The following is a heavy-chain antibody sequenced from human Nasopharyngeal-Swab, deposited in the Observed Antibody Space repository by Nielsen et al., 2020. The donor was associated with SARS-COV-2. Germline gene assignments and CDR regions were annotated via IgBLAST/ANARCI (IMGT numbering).Heavy chain of an antibody. Sequence: SEPLSLTFTVSGASVISGSYYWSWILQPPGKGLEWIGYIYYTGSTNYNASLKSRVTISADTSKNQFSLKLSSVTAADTSMYYCSRAPLTIFEYYFDYWGQGTLVTVSS. CDR3: SRAPLTIFEYYFDY. V-gene: IGHV4-61*01. J-gene: IGHJ4*02. CDR1: GASVISGSYY. D-gene: IGHD3-9*01. CDR2: IYYTGST.